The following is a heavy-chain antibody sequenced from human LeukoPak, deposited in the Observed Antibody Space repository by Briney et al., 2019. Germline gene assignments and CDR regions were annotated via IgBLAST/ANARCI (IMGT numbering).Heavy chain of an antibody. Sequence: MPSETLSLTCTVSGGSISSYYWSWIRQPPGKGLEWIGYIYYSGSTYYNPSLKSRVTIPVDTSKNQFSLKLSSVTAADTAVYYCAREVITIFGVVTGLDYWGQGTLVTVSS. CDR1: GGSISSYY. J-gene: IGHJ4*02. D-gene: IGHD3-3*01. CDR3: AREVITIFGVVTGLDY. V-gene: IGHV4-30-4*08. CDR2: IYYSGST.